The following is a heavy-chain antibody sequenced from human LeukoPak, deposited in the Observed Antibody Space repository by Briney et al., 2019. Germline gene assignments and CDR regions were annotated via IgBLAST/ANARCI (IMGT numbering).Heavy chain of an antibody. J-gene: IGHJ5*02. D-gene: IGHD2-15*01. V-gene: IGHV4-39*07. Sequence: PSETLSLTCTVSGGSISSSSYYWGWIRQPPGKGLEWIGSIYYSGSTYYNPSLKSRVTISVDTSKNQFSLKLSSVTAADTAVYYCARALGCSGGSCYHINPERFDPWGQGTLVTVSS. CDR3: ARALGCSGGSCYHINPERFDP. CDR1: GGSISSSSYY. CDR2: IYYSGST.